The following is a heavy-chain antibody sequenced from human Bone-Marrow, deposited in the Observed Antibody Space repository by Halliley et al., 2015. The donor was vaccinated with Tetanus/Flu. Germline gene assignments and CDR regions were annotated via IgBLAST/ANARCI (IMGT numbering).Heavy chain of an antibody. J-gene: IGHJ5*02. CDR3: ARDTGEWGGGEELDILKPA. Sequence: SLRLSCAASGFTFSRYWMHWVRQAPGKGLVWVSFINYDGSNTNFADSVKGRFTISRDNAKNTVYLQMNSLRAEDTAVYYCARDTGEWGGGEELDILKPAWGQGTLVTVSS. CDR1: GFTFSRYW. V-gene: IGHV3-74*01. D-gene: IGHD2-21*01. CDR2: INYDGSNT.